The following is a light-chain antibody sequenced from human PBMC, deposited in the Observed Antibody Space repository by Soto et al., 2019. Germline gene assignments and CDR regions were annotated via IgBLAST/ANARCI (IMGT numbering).Light chain of an antibody. V-gene: IGKV4-1*01. CDR3: QQYYATPTWA. J-gene: IGKJ1*01. Sequence: DIVMTQSPDSLAVSLGERATINCKSSQSVLYSSSNKNYLAWYQQKPGQPPKLLIYWASTRESGVPDRFSGSGSGTDFTLTSSSLQPEDVAVYYCQQYYATPTWAFGQGTKVEIK. CDR1: QSVLYSSSNKNY. CDR2: WAS.